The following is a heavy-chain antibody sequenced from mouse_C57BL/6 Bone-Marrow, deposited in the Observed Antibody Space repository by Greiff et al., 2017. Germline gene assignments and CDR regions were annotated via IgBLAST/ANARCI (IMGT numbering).Heavy chain of an antibody. CDR3: ARELGRDFDY. CDR1: GFTFSSYA. D-gene: IGHD4-1*01. CDR2: ISDGGSYT. Sequence: EVKLVESGGGLVKPGGSLKLSCAASGFTFSSYAMSWVRQTPEKRLEWVATISDGGSYTYYPDNVKGRFTTSRDNAKNNLYLQMSHLKSEDTAMYYCARELGRDFDYWCQGTTLTVSS. V-gene: IGHV5-4*01. J-gene: IGHJ2*01.